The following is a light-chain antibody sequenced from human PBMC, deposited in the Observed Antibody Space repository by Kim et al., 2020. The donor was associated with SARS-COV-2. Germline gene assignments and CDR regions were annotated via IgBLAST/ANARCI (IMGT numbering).Light chain of an antibody. CDR3: NSRDSSGDLLV. J-gene: IGLJ3*02. V-gene: IGLV3-19*01. CDR1: GLRNYY. Sequence: SSELTQDPAVSVALGQTVRITCQGNGLRNYYASWYQQKPGQAPVLVIYNKNNRPSGIPDRFSGSSSGDTASLTITGAQAEDEADYYCNSRDSSGDLLVFG. CDR2: NKN.